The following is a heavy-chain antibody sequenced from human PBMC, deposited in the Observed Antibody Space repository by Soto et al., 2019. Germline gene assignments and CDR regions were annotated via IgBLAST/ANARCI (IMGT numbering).Heavy chain of an antibody. Sequence: QVQLVQSGSEVKEPGASVRVSCKASGCTFTDYYLHWVRQAPGQGLEWMGWISPNNGATFYGRKFEDRVTMTRDTSISTAYMDLYSLTSDDTAVYFCARGMGVIGRATDFWGQGTLVPVSS. CDR1: GCTFTDYY. CDR2: ISPNNGAT. CDR3: ARGMGVIGRATDF. J-gene: IGHJ4*02. D-gene: IGHD3-10*01. V-gene: IGHV1-2*02.